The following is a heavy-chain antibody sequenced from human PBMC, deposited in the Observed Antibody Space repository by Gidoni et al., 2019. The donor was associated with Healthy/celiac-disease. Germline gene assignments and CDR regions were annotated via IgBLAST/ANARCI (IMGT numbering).Heavy chain of an antibody. CDR2: IYPGDSDT. CDR1: GYSFTSYC. CDR3: ASSTRREAFDI. Sequence: ELQLAQSGAEVKKPGASLKIPCKGSGYSFTSYCIGWVRQMPGKCLEWMGIIYPGDSDTRYSPSFQGQVTISADKSISTAYLQWSSLKASDTAMYYCASSTRREAFDIWGQGTMVTVSS. V-gene: IGHV5-51*01. D-gene: IGHD2-2*01. J-gene: IGHJ3*02.